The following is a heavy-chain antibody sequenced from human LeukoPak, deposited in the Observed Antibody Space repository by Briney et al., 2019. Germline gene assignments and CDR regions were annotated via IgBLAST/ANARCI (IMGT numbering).Heavy chain of an antibody. J-gene: IGHJ3*02. CDR2: IYTSGST. Sequence: SETLSLTCTVSGGSISSYYWSWIRQPAGKGLEWIGRIYTSGSTNYNPSLKSRVTMSVDTSKNQFSLKLSSVTAADTAVYYCARDIGYYDSSGYPRDAFDIWGQGTMVAVSS. CDR1: GGSISSYY. V-gene: IGHV4-4*07. D-gene: IGHD3-22*01. CDR3: ARDIGYYDSSGYPRDAFDI.